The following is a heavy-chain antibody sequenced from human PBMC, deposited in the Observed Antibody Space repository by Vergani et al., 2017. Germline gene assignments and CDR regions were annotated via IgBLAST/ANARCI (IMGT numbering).Heavy chain of an antibody. CDR2: IYYSGST. D-gene: IGHD3-3*01. Sequence: QLQLQESGPGLVKPSETLSLTCTVSGGSISSSSYYWGWIRQPPGKGLEWIGSIYYSGSTYYNPSLKSRVTISVDTSKNQFSLKLSSVTAADTAVYYCARELHQTYDFWSGISPLTIVDVWGQGTTVTVSS. CDR3: ARELHQTYDFWSGISPLTIVDV. CDR1: GGSISSSSYY. V-gene: IGHV4-39*07. J-gene: IGHJ6*02.